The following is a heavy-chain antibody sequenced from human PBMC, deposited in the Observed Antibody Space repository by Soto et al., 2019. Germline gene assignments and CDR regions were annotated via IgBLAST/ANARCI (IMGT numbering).Heavy chain of an antibody. CDR2: SRDKAQGYST. J-gene: IGHJ5*02. D-gene: IGHD3-10*01. Sequence: GSLRLSCACAGFNVSDHYIDWVRQAPGKGLEWVGRSRDKAQGYSTAYAASVKGRFTTSRDESKNTLYLQMNSLRAEDTAVYYCANGSRFDPWGQGPLVTVSS. CDR3: ANGSRFDP. CDR1: GFNVSDHY. V-gene: IGHV3-72*01.